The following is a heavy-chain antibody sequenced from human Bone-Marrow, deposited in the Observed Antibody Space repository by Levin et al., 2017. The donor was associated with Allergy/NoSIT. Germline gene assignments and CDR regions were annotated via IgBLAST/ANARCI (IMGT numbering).Heavy chain of an antibody. V-gene: IGHV3-53*01. D-gene: IGHD3-16*02. Sequence: GGSLRLSCAASGFTVSTNYFSWVRQAPGKGLEWVSLIYTDGRTYYADSVKGRFTISRDNSNNTLFLHMKSMRAEDTAVYYCARVLGSQSSYGIDVWGQGTTVTVS. CDR1: GFTVSTNY. J-gene: IGHJ6*02. CDR2: IYTDGRT. CDR3: ARVLGSQSSYGIDV.